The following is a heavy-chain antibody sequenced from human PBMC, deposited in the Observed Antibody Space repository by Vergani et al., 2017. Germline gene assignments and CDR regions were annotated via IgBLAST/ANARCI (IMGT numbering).Heavy chain of an antibody. Sequence: EVQLVESGGGLAQPGGSLRLPCAASGFTFCSYWTSWVRQAPGKGREWVANIKQDGSEKYYVDSVKGRFTISRDNAKNSLYLQMNSLRAEDTAVYYCASVDRNSIFYWGQGTLVTVSS. CDR1: GFTFCSYW. D-gene: IGHD4-11*01. CDR3: ASVDRNSIFY. J-gene: IGHJ4*02. CDR2: IKQDGSEK. V-gene: IGHV3-7*01.